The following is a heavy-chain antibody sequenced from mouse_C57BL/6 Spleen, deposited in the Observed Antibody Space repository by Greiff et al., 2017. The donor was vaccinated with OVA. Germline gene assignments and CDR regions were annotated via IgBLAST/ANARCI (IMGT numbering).Heavy chain of an antibody. CDR1: GFTFSDYG. J-gene: IGHJ4*01. Sequence: EVMLVESGGGLVKPGGSLKLSCAASGFTFSDYGMHWVRQASEKGLEWVAYISSGSSTIYYADTVKGRFTISRDNAKNTLFLQMTSLRSEDTAMYYCARGRYGNYVDYAMDYWGQGTSVTVSS. CDR2: ISSGSSTI. V-gene: IGHV5-17*01. CDR3: ARGRYGNYVDYAMDY. D-gene: IGHD2-1*01.